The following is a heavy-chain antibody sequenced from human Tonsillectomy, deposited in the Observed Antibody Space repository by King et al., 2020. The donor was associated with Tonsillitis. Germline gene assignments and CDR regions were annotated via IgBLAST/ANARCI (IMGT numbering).Heavy chain of an antibody. CDR1: GASLSGFY. J-gene: IGHJ4*02. Sequence: VQLQQWGAGLLKPSETLSLSCAVYGASLSGFYWRWIRQPPGRGLEWIGEIDPFGNTNYDPSPKSRVTVSVDTSKNQISLKLTSVTAADTAIYYCARGFAITDWGQGTLVTVSS. CDR2: IDPFGNT. CDR3: ARGFAITD. V-gene: IGHV4-34*01.